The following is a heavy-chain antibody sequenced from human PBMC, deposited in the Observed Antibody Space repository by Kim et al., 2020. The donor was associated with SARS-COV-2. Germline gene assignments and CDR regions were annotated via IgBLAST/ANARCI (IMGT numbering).Heavy chain of an antibody. J-gene: IGHJ6*02. Sequence: GGSLRLSCAASGFTVSSNYMSWVRQAPGKGLEWVSVIYSGGSTYYADSVKGRFTISRDNSKNTMYLQMNSLRAEDTAVYYCARDFLNPGIAAAGPREKYQIYSYYSGMDVWGQGATVTVSS. CDR3: ARDFLNPGIAAAGPREKYQIYSYYSGMDV. D-gene: IGHD6-13*01. V-gene: IGHV3-66*01. CDR1: GFTVSSNY. CDR2: IYSGGST.